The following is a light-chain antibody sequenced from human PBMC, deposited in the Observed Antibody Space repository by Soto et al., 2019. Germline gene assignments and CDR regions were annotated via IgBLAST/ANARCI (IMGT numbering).Light chain of an antibody. V-gene: IGKV3-15*01. Sequence: EIVMTQSPATLSVSPGERATLSCRASQSVSSNLAWNRQKPGQAPRLLIYGASTRATGIPARFSASWSGTECTLTISSLQSEDFAVYYCQQYNSWPPAWTFGQGTKMEIK. CDR2: GAS. J-gene: IGKJ1*01. CDR1: QSVSSN. CDR3: QQYNSWPPAWT.